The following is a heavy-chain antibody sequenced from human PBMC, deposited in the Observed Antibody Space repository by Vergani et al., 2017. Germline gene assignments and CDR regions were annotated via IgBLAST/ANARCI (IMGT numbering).Heavy chain of an antibody. J-gene: IGHJ5*02. Sequence: QVQLQESGPGLVKPSQTLSLTCTVSGGSISSGDYYWSWIRQPPGKGLEWIGYIYYSGSTYYNPSLKSRVTISVDTSKNQFSLKLSSVTAADTAVYYCARKRLAVVVPAAYNWFDPWGQGTLVTVSS. D-gene: IGHD2-2*01. CDR2: IYYSGST. CDR1: GGSISSGDYY. V-gene: IGHV4-30-4*01. CDR3: ARKRLAVVVPAAYNWFDP.